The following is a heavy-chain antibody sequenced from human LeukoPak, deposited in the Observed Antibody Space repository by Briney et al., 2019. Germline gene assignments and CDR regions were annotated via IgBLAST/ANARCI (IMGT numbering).Heavy chain of an antibody. CDR2: IIPIFGTA. CDR1: GGTFSSYA. CDR3: ASPGRGYYDGDAFDI. J-gene: IGHJ3*02. Sequence: ASVKVSCKVSGGTFSSYAISWVRQAPGQGLEWMGGIIPIFGTANYAQKFQGRVTITTDESTSTAYMELSSLRSEDTAVYYCASPGRGYYDGDAFDIWGQGTMVTVSS. D-gene: IGHD3-22*01. V-gene: IGHV1-69*05.